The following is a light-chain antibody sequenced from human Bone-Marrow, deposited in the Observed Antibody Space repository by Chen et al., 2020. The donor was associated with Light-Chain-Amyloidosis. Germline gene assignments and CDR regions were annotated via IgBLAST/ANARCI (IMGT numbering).Light chain of an antibody. CDR3: SSYTITNTLV. Sequence: QSALTQPASVSGSPGQSITITCPGTISDVGGDNHVSWYQQHPDKAPKLMIYEVTNRPSWVPDRFSDSKSDNTASLTISGLQTEDEADYFCSSYTITNTLVFGSGTRVTVL. CDR1: ISDVGGDNH. V-gene: IGLV2-14*01. J-gene: IGLJ1*01. CDR2: EVT.